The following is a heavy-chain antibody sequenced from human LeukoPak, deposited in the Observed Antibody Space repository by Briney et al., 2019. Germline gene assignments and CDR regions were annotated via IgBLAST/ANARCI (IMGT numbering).Heavy chain of an antibody. CDR2: ISSSGSTI. CDR1: GFVFGDYI. V-gene: IGHV3-11*01. Sequence: GGSLRLSCTTSGFVFGDYIMSWIRQAPGKGLEWVSYISSSGSTIYYADSVKGRFTISRDNAKNSLYLQMNSLRAEDTAVYYCARENYDSSEHGMDVWGQGTTVTVSS. D-gene: IGHD3-22*01. CDR3: ARENYDSSEHGMDV. J-gene: IGHJ6*02.